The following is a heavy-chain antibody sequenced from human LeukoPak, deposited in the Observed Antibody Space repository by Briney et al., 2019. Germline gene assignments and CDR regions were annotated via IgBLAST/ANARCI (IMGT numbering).Heavy chain of an antibody. V-gene: IGHV4-39*01. CDR1: GGSISRNSYY. CDR2: IYYSGGST. Sequence: SETLSLTCTVSGGSISRNSYYWGWIRQPPGQWLEWIGSIYYSGGSTHYNPSLKSRVTISLDTSKNQFSLNLSSVSAADTAVYFCARLESARPDYWGQGTLVTVSS. D-gene: IGHD6-6*01. J-gene: IGHJ4*02. CDR3: ARLESARPDY.